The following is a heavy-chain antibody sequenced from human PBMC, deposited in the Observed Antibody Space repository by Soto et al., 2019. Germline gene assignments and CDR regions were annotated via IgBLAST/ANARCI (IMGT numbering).Heavy chain of an antibody. CDR2: FDPEDGET. J-gene: IGHJ5*02. Sequence: ASVKVSCKVSGYTLTELSVHWVRQAPGKGLEWMGGFDPEDGETIYAQKFQGRVTMTEDTSTDTAYMELSSLRSEDTAVYYCATLGYCSSTSCYFLDWFDPWGQGTLVPVSS. CDR1: GYTLTELS. V-gene: IGHV1-24*01. D-gene: IGHD2-2*01. CDR3: ATLGYCSSTSCYFLDWFDP.